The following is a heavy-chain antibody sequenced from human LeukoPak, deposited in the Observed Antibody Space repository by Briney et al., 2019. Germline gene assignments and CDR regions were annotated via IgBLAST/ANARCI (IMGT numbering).Heavy chain of an antibody. J-gene: IGHJ4*02. CDR1: GFTFSSYD. V-gene: IGHV3-23*01. CDR2: ISGSGGST. Sequence: GGALRLSCAASGFTFSSYDMTWVRQAPGRGLEWVSSISGSGGSTYYADSVKGRFTISRDNSKNTLYLQMNSLRAEDTAVYYCAKEGDFGFWWELLPFDYWGQGTLVTVSS. CDR3: AKEGDFGFWWELLPFDY. D-gene: IGHD1-26*01.